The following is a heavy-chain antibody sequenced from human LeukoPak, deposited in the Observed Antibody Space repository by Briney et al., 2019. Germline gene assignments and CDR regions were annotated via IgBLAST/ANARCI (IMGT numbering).Heavy chain of an antibody. D-gene: IGHD1-14*01. V-gene: IGHV3-20*01. J-gene: IGHJ3*01. CDR2: INWNGGKT. CDR1: GFIFDDYG. Sequence: GGSLRLSCVASGFIFDDYGMSWVRQGPGKELEWVCGINWNGGKTSYAESVKGRFSISRDNAKNSLYLQMNSLRAEDTALYHCARLGAGNQAESFDVWGHGTTVTVSS. CDR3: ARLGAGNQAESFDV.